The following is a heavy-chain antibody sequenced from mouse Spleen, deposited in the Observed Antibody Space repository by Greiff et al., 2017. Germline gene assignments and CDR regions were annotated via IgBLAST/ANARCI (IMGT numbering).Heavy chain of an antibody. V-gene: IGHV14-4*01. CDR2: IDPENGDT. CDR3: TTRYYGSRNAMDY. J-gene: IGHJ4*01. CDR1: GFNIKDDY. Sequence: VQLKESGAELVRPGASVKLSCTASGFNIKDDYMHWVKQRPEQGLEWIGWIDPENGDTEYASKFQGKATITADTSSNTAYLQLSSLTSEDTAVYYCTTRYYGSRNAMDYWGQGTSVTVSS. D-gene: IGHD1-1*01.